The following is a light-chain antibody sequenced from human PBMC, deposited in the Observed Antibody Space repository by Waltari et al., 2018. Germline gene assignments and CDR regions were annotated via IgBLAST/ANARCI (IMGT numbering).Light chain of an antibody. CDR3: CSYAGLGIYV. CDR1: SRDVGNYNL. J-gene: IGLJ1*01. Sequence: QSGLTQPASVSGSPGKSITISCTGTSRDVGNYNLVSWYQQYPGKAPKLMVYEVTKRTSGFSDRFSGSKSGNTASLTIYGLQSEDEADYYCCSYAGLGIYVFGTGTKVTVL. CDR2: EVT. V-gene: IGLV2-23*02.